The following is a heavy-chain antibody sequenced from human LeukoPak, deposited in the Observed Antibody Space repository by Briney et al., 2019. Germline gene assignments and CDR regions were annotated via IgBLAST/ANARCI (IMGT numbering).Heavy chain of an antibody. CDR1: GGSISSYY. Sequence: PSETLSLTCTVSGGSISSYYWSWIRQPPGKGLEWIGYIYYSGSTNYNPSLTSRVTISVDTSKNQFSLKLSSVTAADTAVYYCARSTVKWLLNRVGPVAWFDPWGQGTLVTVSS. J-gene: IGHJ5*02. V-gene: IGHV4-59*01. D-gene: IGHD3-22*01. CDR2: IYYSGST. CDR3: ARSTVKWLLNRVGPVAWFDP.